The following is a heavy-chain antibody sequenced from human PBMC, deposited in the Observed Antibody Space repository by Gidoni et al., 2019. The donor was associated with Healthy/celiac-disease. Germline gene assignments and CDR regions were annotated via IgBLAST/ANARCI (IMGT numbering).Heavy chain of an antibody. J-gene: IGHJ4*02. V-gene: IGHV1-2*02. CDR2: INPNSGGT. Sequence: QVQLVQSGAEVKKPGASVQVSCKASGYTFPGYYMHWVRQAPGQGLEWMGWINPNSGGTNYAQKFQGRVTMTRDTSISTAYMELSRLRSDDTAVYYCARDPYSSGWNHVDYWGQGTLVTVSS. CDR1: GYTFPGYY. CDR3: ARDPYSSGWNHVDY. D-gene: IGHD6-19*01.